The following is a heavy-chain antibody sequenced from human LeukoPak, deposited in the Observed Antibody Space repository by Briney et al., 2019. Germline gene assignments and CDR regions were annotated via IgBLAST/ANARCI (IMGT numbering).Heavy chain of an antibody. CDR1: GYTFTTYY. Sequence: GASVKVSCKASGYTFTTYYVHWVRQAPGQGLEWMGIINPSDGSTNYAQKFQGRVTMTRDTSISTAYMELSRLRSDDTAVYYCARGRKSSYSSGQSFDYWGQGTLVTVSS. D-gene: IGHD6-19*01. V-gene: IGHV1-2*02. CDR3: ARGRKSSYSSGQSFDY. CDR2: INPSDGST. J-gene: IGHJ4*02.